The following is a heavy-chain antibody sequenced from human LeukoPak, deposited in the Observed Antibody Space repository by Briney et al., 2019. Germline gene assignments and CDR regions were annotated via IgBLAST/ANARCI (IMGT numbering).Heavy chain of an antibody. Sequence: SETLSLACTVSDGSISSYYWSWIRQPAGKGLEWIGRIYTSGSTNYNPSLKSRVTMSVDTSKNQFSLKLSSVTAADTAVYYCARWGYGSGTSCGFDPWGQGTLVTVSS. J-gene: IGHJ5*02. CDR2: IYTSGST. V-gene: IGHV4-4*07. CDR3: ARWGYGSGTSCGFDP. D-gene: IGHD3-10*01. CDR1: DGSISSYY.